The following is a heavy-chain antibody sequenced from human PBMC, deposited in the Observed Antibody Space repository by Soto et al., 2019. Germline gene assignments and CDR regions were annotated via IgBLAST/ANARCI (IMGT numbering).Heavy chain of an antibody. CDR3: ARYDAESGSNKLDP. CDR2: IYYTGNT. J-gene: IGHJ5*02. CDR1: GGSVSSRSHF. Sequence: QVQLQKSGPGVVKPSDTLSVTCTVSGGSVSSRSHFWSWIRQPPGGGLQWIGYIYYTGNTNYSPSLKSLATLSVDTSRNQFSLRVTSVTAADTAIYYCARYDAESGSNKLDPWGQGTLVTVSS. D-gene: IGHD5-12*01. V-gene: IGHV4-61*01.